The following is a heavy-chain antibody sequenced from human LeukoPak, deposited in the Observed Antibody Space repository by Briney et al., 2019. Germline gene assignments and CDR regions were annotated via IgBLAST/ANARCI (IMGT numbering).Heavy chain of an antibody. CDR1: GGSFSGYY. Sequence: SETLSLTCAVYGGSFSGYYWSWIRQPPGKGLEWIGEINHSGSTNYNPSLKSRVTISVDPSKNQFSLKLSSVTAADTAVYYCARAAWQWLVSRKDADRPMDVWGKGTTVTVSS. CDR2: INHSGST. CDR3: ARAAWQWLVSRKDADRPMDV. D-gene: IGHD6-19*01. J-gene: IGHJ6*04. V-gene: IGHV4-34*01.